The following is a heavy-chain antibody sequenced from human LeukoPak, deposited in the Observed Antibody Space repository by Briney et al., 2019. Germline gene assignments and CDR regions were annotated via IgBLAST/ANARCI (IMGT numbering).Heavy chain of an antibody. CDR1: GFTFDDYG. J-gene: IGHJ4*02. CDR3: ARHPPLDDY. Sequence: GGSLRLSCAASGFTFDDYGMSWVRQAPGKGLEWVSGINWNGGTTGYADSVKGRFTISRDNSKNTLYLQMNSLRAEDTAVYYCARHPPLDDYWGQGTLVTVSS. V-gene: IGHV3-20*04. CDR2: INWNGGTT. D-gene: IGHD3-3*01.